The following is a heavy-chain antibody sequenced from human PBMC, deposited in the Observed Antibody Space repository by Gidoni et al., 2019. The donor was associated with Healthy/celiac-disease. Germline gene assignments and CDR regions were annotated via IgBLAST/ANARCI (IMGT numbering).Heavy chain of an antibody. Sequence: QLQLQESGPGLVKPSETLSLTCTVSGGSISSSRYYWGWIRQPPGKGLEWIGSIYYSGGTYYNPSLKSRVTISVDTSKNQFSLKLSSVTAADTAVYYCARLVRGVIWFDPWGQGTLVTVSS. CDR3: ARLVRGVIWFDP. D-gene: IGHD3-10*01. CDR1: GGSISSSRYY. V-gene: IGHV4-39*01. CDR2: IYYSGGT. J-gene: IGHJ5*02.